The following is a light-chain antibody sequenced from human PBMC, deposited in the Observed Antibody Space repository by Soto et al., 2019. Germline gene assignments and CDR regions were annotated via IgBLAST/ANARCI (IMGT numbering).Light chain of an antibody. J-gene: IGKJ1*01. CDR1: QSISVW. Sequence: DIQMTQSPSTLSASVGDRVTITCRASQSISVWLAWYQQKAGKAPNLLIYKASRLESGVPSRFSGSASETEFTITISSLQPGDSATNYCQQYNSYSTTFGQGTKVEVK. CDR3: QQYNSYSTT. CDR2: KAS. V-gene: IGKV1-5*03.